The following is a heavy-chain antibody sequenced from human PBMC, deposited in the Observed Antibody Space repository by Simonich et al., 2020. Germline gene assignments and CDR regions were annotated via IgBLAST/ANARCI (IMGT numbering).Heavy chain of an antibody. CDR3: ARGGLGHWYFDL. CDR1: GYTFPRYY. D-gene: IGHD6-25*01. J-gene: IGHJ2*01. V-gene: IGHV1-2*02. CDR2: INPNSCGT. Sequence: QVQLVQSGAEVHKPGASVKVSCKASGYTFPRYYMDWVRQAPGQGLELMGWINPNSCGTNYAQKCQGRVTMTRDTSISTAYMELSRLRSDDTAVYYCARGGLGHWYFDLWGRGTLVTVSS.